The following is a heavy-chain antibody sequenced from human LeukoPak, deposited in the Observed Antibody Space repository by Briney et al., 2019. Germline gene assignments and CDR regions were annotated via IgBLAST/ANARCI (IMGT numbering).Heavy chain of an antibody. D-gene: IGHD4-17*01. CDR2: INPNSGGT. J-gene: IGHJ4*02. V-gene: IGHV1-2*02. Sequence: ASVKVSCKASGYTLTGYYMHWVRQAPGQGLEGTGGINPNSGGTNYAQKFKGRVTITRDTSISTAYMELSRLRSDDTAVYYCARTYDYGDYNDYWGQGTLVTVSS. CDR1: GYTLTGYY. CDR3: ARTYDYGDYNDY.